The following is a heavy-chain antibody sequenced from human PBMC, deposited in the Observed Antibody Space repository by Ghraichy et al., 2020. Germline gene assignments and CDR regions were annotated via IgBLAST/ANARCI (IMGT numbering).Heavy chain of an antibody. CDR1: GFTFDDYA. D-gene: IGHD1-26*01. Sequence: GGSLRLSCAASGFTFDDYAMHWVRQAPGKGLEWVSGISWNSGSIGYADSVKGRFTISRDNAKNSLYLQMNSLRAEDTALYYCAKDIGPPAFLGGVGDWGQGTLVTVSS. V-gene: IGHV3-9*01. CDR2: ISWNSGSI. J-gene: IGHJ4*02. CDR3: AKDIGPPAFLGGVGD.